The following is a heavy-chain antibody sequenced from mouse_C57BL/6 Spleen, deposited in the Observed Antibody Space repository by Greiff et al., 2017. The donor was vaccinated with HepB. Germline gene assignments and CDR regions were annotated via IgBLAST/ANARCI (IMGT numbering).Heavy chain of an antibody. D-gene: IGHD1-1*01. Sequence: ESGPGLVKPSQSLSLTCSVTGYSITSGYYWNWIRQFPGNKLEWMGYISYDGSNNYNPSLKNRISITRDTSKNQFFLKLNSVTTEDTATYYCARYYGSSLHWYFDVWGTGTTVTVSS. CDR1: GYSITSGYY. CDR2: ISYDGSN. V-gene: IGHV3-6*01. J-gene: IGHJ1*03. CDR3: ARYYGSSLHWYFDV.